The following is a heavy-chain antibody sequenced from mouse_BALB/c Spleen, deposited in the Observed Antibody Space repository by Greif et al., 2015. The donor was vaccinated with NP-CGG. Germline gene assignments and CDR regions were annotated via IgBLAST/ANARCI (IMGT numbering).Heavy chain of an antibody. J-gene: IGHJ2*01. CDR2: IHPNSGNT. CDR1: GYTFTSSW. D-gene: IGHD3-3*01. CDR3: ALGQDYFDY. V-gene: IGHV1S130*01. Sequence: QVQLQQSGSVLVRPGASVKLSCKASGYTFTSSWMHWAKQRPGQGLEWIGEIHPNSGNTNYNEKFKGKATLTVDTSSSTAYVDLSSLTSEDSAVYYCALGQDYFDYWGQGTTLTVSS.